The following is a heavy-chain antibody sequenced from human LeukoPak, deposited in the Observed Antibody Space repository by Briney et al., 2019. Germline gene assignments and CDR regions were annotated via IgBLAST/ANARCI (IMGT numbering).Heavy chain of an antibody. J-gene: IGHJ6*02. V-gene: IGHV3-7*01. CDR3: ARGIAVAGRRRYYYGMDV. CDR2: IKQDGSEK. D-gene: IGHD6-19*01. CDR1: GFTFSSYW. Sequence: PGGSLRLSCAASGFTFSSYWMSWVRQAPGKGLEWVANIKQDGSEKYYVDSVKGRFTISRDNAKNSLYLQMNSLRAEDTAVYYCARGIAVAGRRRYYYGMDVCGQGTTVTVSS.